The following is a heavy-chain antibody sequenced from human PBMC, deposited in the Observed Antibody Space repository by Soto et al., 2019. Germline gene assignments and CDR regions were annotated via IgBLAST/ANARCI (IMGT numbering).Heavy chain of an antibody. D-gene: IGHD5-18*01. V-gene: IGHV4-59*01. Sequence: SETLSLTCTVSGGSISSYYWGWIRQPTGKGLEWIGHIFYSGSTNYNPALKSRVTISVDTSKSQFSLKLSSVTAADTAVYYCAKDSGYNYGYFRWFDPWGQGTLVTVSS. CDR3: AKDSGYNYGYFRWFDP. CDR2: IFYSGST. CDR1: GGSISSYY. J-gene: IGHJ5*02.